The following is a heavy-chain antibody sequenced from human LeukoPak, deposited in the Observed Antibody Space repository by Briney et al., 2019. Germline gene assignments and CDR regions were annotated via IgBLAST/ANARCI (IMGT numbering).Heavy chain of an antibody. V-gene: IGHV3-30-3*01. CDR2: ISYDGSNK. CDR3: ARDTTELEWSPSYYFDY. CDR1: GFTFSSYA. D-gene: IGHD3-3*01. J-gene: IGHJ4*02. Sequence: GGSLRLSCAASGFTFSSYAMHWVRQAPGKGLEWVAVISYDGSNKYYADSVKGRFTISRDNSKNTLYLQMNSLRAEDTAVYYCARDTTELEWSPSYYFDYWGQGTLVTVSS.